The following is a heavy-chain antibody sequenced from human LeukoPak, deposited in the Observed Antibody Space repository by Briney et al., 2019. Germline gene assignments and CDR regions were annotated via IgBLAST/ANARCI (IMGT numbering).Heavy chain of an antibody. D-gene: IGHD1-7*01. Sequence: ASVKVSCKASGYTFTGYYMHWVRQAPGQGLEWMGWINPNSGGTNYAQKFQGRVTMTRDTSISTAYMELSRLRSDDTAVYYCANYTWNYATGGINDAFDIWGQGTMVTVSS. V-gene: IGHV1-2*02. CDR3: ANYTWNYATGGINDAFDI. CDR1: GYTFTGYY. CDR2: INPNSGGT. J-gene: IGHJ3*02.